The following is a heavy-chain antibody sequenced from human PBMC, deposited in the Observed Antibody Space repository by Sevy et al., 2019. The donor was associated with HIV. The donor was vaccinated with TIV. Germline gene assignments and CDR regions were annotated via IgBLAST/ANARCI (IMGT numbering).Heavy chain of an antibody. CDR2: INEDGSQI. J-gene: IGHJ4*02. CDR1: GLFFSAYW. V-gene: IGHV3-7*03. CDR3: VKAIYKDDSA. Sequence: GRSLRLSCAAPGLFFSAYWMTWVRQVAGKGLQWVANINEDGSQINYVHSVRGRFTISRDNTKNSLYLQMNNLRVEDSATYYCVKAIYKDDSAWGQGTLVTVSS. D-gene: IGHD1-1*01.